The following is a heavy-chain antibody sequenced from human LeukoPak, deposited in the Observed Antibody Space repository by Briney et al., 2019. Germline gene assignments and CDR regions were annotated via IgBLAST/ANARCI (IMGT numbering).Heavy chain of an antibody. Sequence: GGSLRLSCAASGFTFSSYSMNWVRQAPGKGLEWVSSISSSSSYIYYADSVKGRFTISRGNAKNSLYLQMNSLRAEDTAVYYCARDRAMVRGVIDYWGQGTLVTVSS. D-gene: IGHD3-10*01. CDR2: ISSSSSYI. J-gene: IGHJ4*02. V-gene: IGHV3-21*01. CDR1: GFTFSSYS. CDR3: ARDRAMVRGVIDY.